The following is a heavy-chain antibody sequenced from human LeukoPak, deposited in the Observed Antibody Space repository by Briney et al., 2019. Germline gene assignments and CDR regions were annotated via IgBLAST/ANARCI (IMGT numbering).Heavy chain of an antibody. V-gene: IGHV3-30*02. CDR3: AKEVLRYFDWPTPDY. Sequence: WWPLRLSCAASGFTFSSYGMHWVRQAPGKGLEWVAFIRYDGSNKYYADSVKGRFTISRDNSKNTLYLQMNSLRAEDTAVYYCAKEVLRYFDWPTPDYWGQGTLVTVSS. J-gene: IGHJ4*02. CDR2: IRYDGSNK. D-gene: IGHD3-9*01. CDR1: GFTFSSYG.